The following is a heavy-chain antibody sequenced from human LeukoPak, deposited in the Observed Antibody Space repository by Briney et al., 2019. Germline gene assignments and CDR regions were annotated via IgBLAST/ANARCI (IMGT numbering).Heavy chain of an antibody. J-gene: IGHJ5*02. V-gene: IGHV4-59*01. Sequence: SETLSLTCTVSGGSISNYYWSWIRQPPGKGLEWIGYIYYSGSTNYNASLKSRGTISVDTNKSQFSLRLISVTGADTAVDYCARIAAAGRGCFDPWGQGTLVTVSS. CDR3: ARIAAAGRGCFDP. CDR2: IYYSGST. D-gene: IGHD6-13*01. CDR1: GGSISNYY.